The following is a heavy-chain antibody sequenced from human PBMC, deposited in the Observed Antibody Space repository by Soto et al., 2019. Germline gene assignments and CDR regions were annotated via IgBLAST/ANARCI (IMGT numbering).Heavy chain of an antibody. D-gene: IGHD3-10*01. Sequence: GGSLRLSCAASGFTFSSYGMHWVRQAPGKGLEWVAVIWYDGSNKYYADSVKGRFTISRDNPKNTLYLQMNSLRAEDTAVYYCARDRVNYGSGSYPYYYGMDVWGQGTTVTVSS. J-gene: IGHJ6*02. CDR2: IWYDGSNK. CDR1: GFTFSSYG. V-gene: IGHV3-33*01. CDR3: ARDRVNYGSGSYPYYYGMDV.